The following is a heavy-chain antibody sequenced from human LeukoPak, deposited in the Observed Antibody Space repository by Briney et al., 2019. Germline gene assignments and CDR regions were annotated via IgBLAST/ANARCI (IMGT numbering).Heavy chain of an antibody. J-gene: IGHJ4*02. D-gene: IGHD6-19*01. CDR3: AREYSSGWSPPLY. V-gene: IGHV1-2*02. CDR1: GYTFTGYY. Sequence: ASVKVSCKASGYTFTGYYMHWVRQAPGQGLEWMGWINPNSGGTNYAQKFQGRVTMTRDTSISTAYMELSRLRYDDTGVYYCAREYSSGWSPPLYWGQGTLVTVSS. CDR2: INPNSGGT.